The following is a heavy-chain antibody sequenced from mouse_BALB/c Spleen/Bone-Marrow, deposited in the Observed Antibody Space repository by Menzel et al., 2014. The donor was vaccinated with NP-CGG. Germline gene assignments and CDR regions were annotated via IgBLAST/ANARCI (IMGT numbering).Heavy chain of an antibody. CDR1: GYTFTSYT. CDR2: IIPTSDHT. Sequence: VKLVESGAELARPGASVKMSCKASGYTFTSYTMQWIRQRPGQGLEWIGYIIPTSDHTNYNQKFKDKATLTADKSSSTAYMQLSSLTSEDFAVYYCAREARTGAWFAYWGQGTLVTVSA. D-gene: IGHD4-1*01. J-gene: IGHJ3*01. CDR3: AREARTGAWFAY. V-gene: IGHV1-4*01.